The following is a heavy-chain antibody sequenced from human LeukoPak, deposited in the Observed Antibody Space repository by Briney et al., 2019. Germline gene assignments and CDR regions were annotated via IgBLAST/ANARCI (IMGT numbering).Heavy chain of an antibody. CDR3: AREYGGSYGLDY. Sequence: ASVKVSCKASGYTFTSYYMHWVRQAPGQGLEWMGIINPSGGSTSYAQEFQGRVTMTRDMSTSTVYMELSSLRSEDTAVYYCAREYGGSYGLDYWGQGTLVTVSS. CDR1: GYTFTSYY. D-gene: IGHD1-26*01. J-gene: IGHJ4*02. V-gene: IGHV1-46*01. CDR2: INPSGGST.